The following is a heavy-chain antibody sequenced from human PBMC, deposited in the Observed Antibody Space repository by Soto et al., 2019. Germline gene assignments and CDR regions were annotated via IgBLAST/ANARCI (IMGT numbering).Heavy chain of an antibody. V-gene: IGHV4-59*13. CDR1: GGSFGTNY. CDR2: TYHTGST. CDR3: ATDSAGRGPFDP. Sequence: SETLSLTCTISGGSFGTNYWSWIRQAPGKGLEWIGYTYHTGSTKYNPSLKSRDTISVDTSKNQFSLTLTSAAAADTAVYYCATDSAGRGPFDPWGQGILVTVSS. D-gene: IGHD3-10*01. J-gene: IGHJ5*02.